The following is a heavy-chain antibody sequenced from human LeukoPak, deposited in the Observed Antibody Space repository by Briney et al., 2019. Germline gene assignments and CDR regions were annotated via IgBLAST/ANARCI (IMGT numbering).Heavy chain of an antibody. V-gene: IGHV3-30*04. CDR2: ISYDGSNK. D-gene: IGHD3-10*01. Sequence: GGSLRLSCAASGFTFSSYAMHWVRQAPGKGLEWVAVISYDGSNKYYADSVKGRFTISRDNSKNTLYLQMSSLRSEDTAVYYCARGLYSQRILRITMVRGVIGWFDPWGQGTLVTVSS. CDR3: ARGLYSQRILRITMVRGVIGWFDP. J-gene: IGHJ5*02. CDR1: GFTFSSYA.